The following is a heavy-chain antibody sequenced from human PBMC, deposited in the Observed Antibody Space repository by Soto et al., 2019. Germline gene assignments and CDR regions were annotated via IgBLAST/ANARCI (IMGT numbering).Heavy chain of an antibody. V-gene: IGHV4-34*01. CDR3: ARGGRLAARHRYYGY. CDR1: GGSFSGYY. Sequence: NPSETLSLTCAVYGGSFSGYYWSWIRQPPGKGLEWIGEINHSGSTNYNPSLKSRVTISVDTSKNQFSLKLSSVTAADTAVYYCARGGRLAARHRYYGYWGQGTLVTVSS. CDR2: INHSGST. J-gene: IGHJ4*02. D-gene: IGHD6-6*01.